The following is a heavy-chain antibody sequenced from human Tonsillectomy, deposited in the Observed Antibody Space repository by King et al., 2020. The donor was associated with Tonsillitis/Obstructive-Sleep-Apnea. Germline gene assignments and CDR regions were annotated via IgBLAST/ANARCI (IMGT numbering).Heavy chain of an antibody. D-gene: IGHD3-3*01. V-gene: IGHV1-2*02. CDR2: INPNSGGT. Sequence: VQLVESGAEVKKPGASVKVSCKASGYTFTGYYMHWVRQAPGQGLEWMGWINPNSGGTNYAQKFKDRVTMTRDTSISTAYMELSRLRSDDTAVYYCASEYFSLVRGGGYYYDGMDVWGEGTTVTVSS. CDR1: GYTFTGYY. J-gene: IGHJ6*04. CDR3: ASEYFSLVRGGGYYYDGMDV.